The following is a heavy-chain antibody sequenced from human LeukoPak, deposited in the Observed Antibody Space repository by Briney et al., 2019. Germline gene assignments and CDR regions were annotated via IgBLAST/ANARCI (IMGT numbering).Heavy chain of an antibody. CDR1: GGSISSGSYY. CDR3: AREAGYSSGWYNYYYYMDV. Sequence: SETLSLTCTVSGGSISSGSYYWSWIRQPAGKGLEWIGRIYTSGSTNYNPSLKSRVTISVDTSKNQFSLKLSSVTAADTAVYYCAREAGYSSGWYNYYYYMDVWGKGTTVTISS. CDR2: IYTSGST. V-gene: IGHV4-61*02. J-gene: IGHJ6*03. D-gene: IGHD6-19*01.